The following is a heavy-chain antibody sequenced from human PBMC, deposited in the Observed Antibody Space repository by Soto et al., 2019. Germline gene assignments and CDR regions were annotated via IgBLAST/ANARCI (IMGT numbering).Heavy chain of an antibody. D-gene: IGHD5-18*01. V-gene: IGHV1-18*01. CDR2: ISAYNGNT. CDR1: GYTFTSYG. J-gene: IGHJ4*02. Sequence: GSVKVSCKASGYTFTSYGIRWVRQATGQGLEWMGWISAYNGNTNYAQKIQGRVTMTTDTSTSTAYIELRSLRADDPAVYHCAREKDTAMVRGVDYWAQGTLVTVSS. CDR3: AREKDTAMVRGVDY.